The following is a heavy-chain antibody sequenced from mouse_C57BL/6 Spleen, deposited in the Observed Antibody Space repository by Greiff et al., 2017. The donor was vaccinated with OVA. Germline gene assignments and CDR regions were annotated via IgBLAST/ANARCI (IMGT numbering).Heavy chain of an antibody. V-gene: IGHV5-17*01. J-gene: IGHJ2*01. CDR1: GFTFSDYG. CDR2: LSSGSSTI. Sequence: EVMLVESGGGLVKPGGSLKLSCAASGFTFSDYGMHWVRQAPEKGLEWVAYLSSGSSTIYYADTVKGRFTISRDNAKNTLFLQMTSLRSEDTARYYCARRAAQATFDDWGQGTTLTVSS. D-gene: IGHD3-2*02. CDR3: ARRAAQATFDD.